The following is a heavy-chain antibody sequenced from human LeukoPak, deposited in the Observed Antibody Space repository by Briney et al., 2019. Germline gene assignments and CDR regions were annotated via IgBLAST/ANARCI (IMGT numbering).Heavy chain of an antibody. V-gene: IGHV1-69*04. D-gene: IGHD3-10*01. J-gene: IGHJ4*02. CDR2: IIPIIGMA. Sequence: ASVKVSCKASGGTFSTYAISWVRQAPGQGLEWMGRIIPIIGMANYAQKFQDRIAITADTSTSTAYIELSSLTYDDTAIYYCARAGPRGFGEFPFDYWGQGTLVTVSS. CDR3: ARAGPRGFGEFPFDY. CDR1: GGTFSTYA.